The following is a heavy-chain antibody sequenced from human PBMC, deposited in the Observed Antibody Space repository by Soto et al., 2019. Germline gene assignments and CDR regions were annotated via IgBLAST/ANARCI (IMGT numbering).Heavy chain of an antibody. CDR1: GFTFSTYA. CDR2: MSYDGSNK. D-gene: IGHD1-26*01. J-gene: IGHJ4*02. Sequence: QVQLVESGGGVVQPGRSLRLSCAASGFTFSTYAMHWVRQAPGKGLEGVAIMSYDGSNKNYADSVKGRFTISRDNSKNTLYLVMNSLRAEDTAVYYWTRDRESGTCGRAFDYWGQGTRVTVSA. V-gene: IGHV3-30-3*01. CDR3: TRDRESGTCGRAFDY.